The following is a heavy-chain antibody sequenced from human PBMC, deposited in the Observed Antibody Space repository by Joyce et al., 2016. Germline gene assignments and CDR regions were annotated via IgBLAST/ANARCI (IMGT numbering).Heavy chain of an antibody. J-gene: IGHJ4*02. Sequence: QLLLQESGPGLVKTSQTLSLTCAVSGDSFTTGGYAWNWIRQPPGKGLEWIGDIYHSGNTHFTPSLQSRVTISLDRSKSQFSLKLSSVTAADTAVYYCARAPRGPSYFDSWGQGTLVTVSS. CDR2: IYHSGNT. D-gene: IGHD3-10*01. CDR1: GDSFTTGGYA. CDR3: ARAPRGPSYFDS. V-gene: IGHV4-30-2*01.